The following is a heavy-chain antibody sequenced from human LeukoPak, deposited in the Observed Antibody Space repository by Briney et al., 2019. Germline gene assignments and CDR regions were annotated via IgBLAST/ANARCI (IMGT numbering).Heavy chain of an antibody. CDR2: IYYSGST. Sequence: SETLSLTCTVSGGSISSHYWSWIRQPPGKGLERIGYIYYSGSTNYNPSLKSRVTISVDTSKNQFSLKLSSVTAADTAVYYCAGGLTIWEVDYWGQGTLVTVSS. CDR3: AGGLTIWEVDY. CDR1: GGSISSHY. J-gene: IGHJ4*02. D-gene: IGHD3-10*01. V-gene: IGHV4-59*11.